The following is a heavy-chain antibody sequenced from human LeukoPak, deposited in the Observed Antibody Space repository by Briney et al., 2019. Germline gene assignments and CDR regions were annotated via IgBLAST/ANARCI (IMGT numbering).Heavy chain of an antibody. V-gene: IGHV4-59*01. J-gene: IGHJ3*02. CDR2: IYYSGST. Sequence: SETLSLTCAVYGGSFSGYYWSWIRQPPGKGLEWIGYIYYSGSTNYNPSLKSRVIISVDTSKNQFSLKLSSVTAADTAVYYCASEAAAGTGAFDIWGQGTMVTVSS. D-gene: IGHD6-13*01. CDR3: ASEAAAGTGAFDI. CDR1: GGSFSGYY.